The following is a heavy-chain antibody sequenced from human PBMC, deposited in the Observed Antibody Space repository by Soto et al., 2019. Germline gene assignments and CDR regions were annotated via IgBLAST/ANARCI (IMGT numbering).Heavy chain of an antibody. CDR1: GYTFTSYG. Sequence: QVQLVQSGAEVKKPGASVKVSCKASGYTFTSYGISWVRQAPGQGLEWMGWISAYNGNTNYAQKLQGRVTMTTDTSTSTAYMELRSLRSDDTAVYYCARAYPREGYCISTSCYEFNWFDPWGQGTLVTVSS. CDR2: ISAYNGNT. CDR3: ARAYPREGYCISTSCYEFNWFDP. J-gene: IGHJ5*02. V-gene: IGHV1-18*01. D-gene: IGHD2-2*01.